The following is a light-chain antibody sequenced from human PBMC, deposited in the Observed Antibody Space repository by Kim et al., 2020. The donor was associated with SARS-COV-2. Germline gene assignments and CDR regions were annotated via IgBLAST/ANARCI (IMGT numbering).Light chain of an antibody. V-gene: IGKV1-6*01. CDR2: AAS. J-gene: IGKJ1*01. CDR1: QVIRND. CDR3: LQDYSYPRT. Sequence: AIQMTQSPSSLSASVGDRVTITCRASQVIRNDLDWYQQKPGKAPKILIYAASTLASGVPSRFSGSGSGTDFTLTISSLQTEDFATYYCLQDYSYPRTFGQGTKVEIK.